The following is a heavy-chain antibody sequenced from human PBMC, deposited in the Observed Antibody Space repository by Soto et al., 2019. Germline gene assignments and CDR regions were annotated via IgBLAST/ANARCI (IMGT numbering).Heavy chain of an antibody. D-gene: IGHD3-9*01. CDR2: IKSKTDGGTT. J-gene: IGHJ4*02. V-gene: IGHV3-15*01. Sequence: GGSLRLSCAASGFTFSNAWMSWVRQAPGKGLEWVGRIKSKTDGGTTDYAAPVKGRFTISRDDSKNTLYLQMNSLKTEDTAVYYCTIVLLALRDLTWSHYWGQGTLVTVSS. CDR3: TIVLLALRDLTWSHY. CDR1: GFTFSNAW.